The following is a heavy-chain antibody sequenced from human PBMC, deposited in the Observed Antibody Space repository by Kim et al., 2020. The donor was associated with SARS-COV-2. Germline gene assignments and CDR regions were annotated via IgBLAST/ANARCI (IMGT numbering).Heavy chain of an antibody. CDR2: IWYDGSNK. CDR1: GFTFSSYG. Sequence: GGSLRLSCAASGFTFSSYGMHWVGQAPGKGLEWVAVIWYDGSNKYYADSVKGRFTISRDNSKNTLYLQMNSLRAEDTAVYYCARDLAGGLVMIDYWGQGTLVTVSS. V-gene: IGHV3-33*01. J-gene: IGHJ4*02. D-gene: IGHD3-9*01. CDR3: ARDLAGGLVMIDY.